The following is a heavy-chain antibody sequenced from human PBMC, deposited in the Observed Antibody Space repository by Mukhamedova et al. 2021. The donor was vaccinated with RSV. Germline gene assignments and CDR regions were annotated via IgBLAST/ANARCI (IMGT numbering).Heavy chain of an antibody. V-gene: IGHV3-7*01. CDR2: INQDGNEK. CDR3: ASISY. D-gene: IGHD3-3*02. J-gene: IGHJ4*01. Sequence: GLEWVAKINQDGNEKNYVDSVKGRFTISRDNAKNSVYLQMDSLRVEDTAVYYCASISYLGHGTLVTVSS.